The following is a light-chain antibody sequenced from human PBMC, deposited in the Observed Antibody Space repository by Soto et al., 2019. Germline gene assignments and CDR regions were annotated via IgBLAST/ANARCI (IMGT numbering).Light chain of an antibody. J-gene: IGKJ4*01. CDR1: QSVSSSF. Sequence: EIVLTQSPGTLSLSPGERATLSCRASQSVSSSFLAWYQQKPGQAPRLLIYGASSRATGIPDRFSGSGSGTDFTLTISRLEPEDVAVYYCQQYDSSPLPFGGGT. V-gene: IGKV3-20*01. CDR2: GAS. CDR3: QQYDSSPLP.